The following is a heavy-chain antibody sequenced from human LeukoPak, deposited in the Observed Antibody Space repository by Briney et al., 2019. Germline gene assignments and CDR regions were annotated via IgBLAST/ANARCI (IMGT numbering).Heavy chain of an antibody. CDR1: GGSISSRNW. D-gene: IGHD7-27*01. Sequence: SETLSLTCAVSGGSISSRNWWSWVRPPPGKGLEWIGEIYHSGSTNYNPSLKSRVTISVDTSKNQFSLKLSSVTAADTAVYYCARHKAWGLDYWGQGTLVTVSS. V-gene: IGHV4-4*02. J-gene: IGHJ4*02. CDR2: IYHSGST. CDR3: ARHKAWGLDY.